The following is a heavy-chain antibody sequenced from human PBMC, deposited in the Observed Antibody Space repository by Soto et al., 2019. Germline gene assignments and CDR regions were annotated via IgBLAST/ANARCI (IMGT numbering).Heavy chain of an antibody. CDR1: GGTFSSYA. J-gene: IGHJ4*02. Sequence: SVKVSCKASGGTFSSYAISWVRQAPGQGLEWMGGIIPIFGTANYAQKFQGRVTITRDTSASTAYMELRSLRSDDTAVYYCARGRYGDYWGQGALVTVSS. V-gene: IGHV1-69*05. CDR3: ARGRYGDY. D-gene: IGHD1-1*01. CDR2: IIPIFGTA.